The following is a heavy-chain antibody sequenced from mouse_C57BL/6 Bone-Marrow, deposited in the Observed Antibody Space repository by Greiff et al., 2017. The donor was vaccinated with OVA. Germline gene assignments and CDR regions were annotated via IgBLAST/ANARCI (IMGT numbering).Heavy chain of an antibody. V-gene: IGHV1-61*01. CDR3: ARLTTVVDFDY. CDR1: GYTFTSYW. D-gene: IGHD1-1*01. CDR2: IYPSDSET. Sequence: QVQLQQPGAELVRPGSSVKLSCKASGYTFTSYWMDWVKQRPGQGLEWIGNIYPSDSETHYNQKFKDKATLPVEQSSSPAYMQLSSLTSEDSAVYYCARLTTVVDFDYWGQGTTLTVSS. J-gene: IGHJ2*01.